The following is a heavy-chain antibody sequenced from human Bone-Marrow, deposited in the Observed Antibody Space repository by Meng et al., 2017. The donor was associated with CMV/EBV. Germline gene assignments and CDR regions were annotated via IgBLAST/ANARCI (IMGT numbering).Heavy chain of an antibody. Sequence: GSLRLSCTISGGSISSSSYYWGWIRQPPGKGLEWIGSIYYSGSTYYNPSLKSRVTISVDTSKNQFSLKLSSVTAAGTAVYYCARDDKYYYGSGPFDYWGQGTLVTFSS. V-gene: IGHV4-39*07. CDR1: GGSISSSSYY. D-gene: IGHD3-10*01. CDR3: ARDDKYYYGSGPFDY. CDR2: IYYSGST. J-gene: IGHJ4*02.